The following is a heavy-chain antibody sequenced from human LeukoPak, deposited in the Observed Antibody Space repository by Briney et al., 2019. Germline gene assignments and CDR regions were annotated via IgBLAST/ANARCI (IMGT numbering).Heavy chain of an antibody. J-gene: IGHJ4*02. CDR3: ARVGSGWYVDY. V-gene: IGHV3-33*01. D-gene: IGHD6-19*01. CDR2: IWYDGSNK. Sequence: GGSLRLSCTASGFTFSSYGMHWVRQAPGKGREWLAVIWYDGSNKYYADSVKGRFTISRDNSKNTLYLQMNSLRAEDTAVYYCARVGSGWYVDYWGQGTLVTVSS. CDR1: GFTFSSYG.